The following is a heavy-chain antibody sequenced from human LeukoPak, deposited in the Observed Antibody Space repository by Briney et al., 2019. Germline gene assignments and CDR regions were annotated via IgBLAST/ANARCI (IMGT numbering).Heavy chain of an antibody. D-gene: IGHD3-16*01. CDR2: TSYTGST. CDR3: AIAPETYTFGPSES. Sequence: SETLSPTCTVSGGSISSGSHYWSWNRQPPGKGLEWIGYTSYTGSTYYYPSLKSRLTISVDTSENQFSLKLSSATAADTAVYYCAIAPETYTFGPSESWGQGTLVTVSS. CDR1: GGSISSGSHY. J-gene: IGHJ5*02. V-gene: IGHV4-31*03.